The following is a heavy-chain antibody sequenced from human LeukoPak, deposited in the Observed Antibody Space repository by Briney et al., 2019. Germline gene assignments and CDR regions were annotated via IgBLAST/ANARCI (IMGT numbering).Heavy chain of an antibody. CDR3: ASPYPGIAGAANSFYYGMDV. J-gene: IGHJ6*02. CDR1: GYTFTGYY. Sequence: ASVKVSCKASGYTFTGYYMHWVRQAPGQGLEWMGWINPNSGGTNYAQKFQGRVTMTRDTSISTAYMELSRLRSDDTAVYYCASPYPGIAGAANSFYYGMDVWGQGTTVTVSS. CDR2: INPNSGGT. D-gene: IGHD6-13*01. V-gene: IGHV1-2*02.